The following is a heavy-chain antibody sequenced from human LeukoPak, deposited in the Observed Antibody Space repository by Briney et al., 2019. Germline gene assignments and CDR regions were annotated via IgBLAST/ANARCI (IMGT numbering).Heavy chain of an antibody. CDR1: GFTSSSYS. D-gene: IGHD2-2*01. V-gene: IGHV3-48*02. J-gene: IGHJ4*02. Sequence: GGSLRLSCAASGFTSSSYSMNWVRQAPGKGLEWVSYISSSSSTIYYADSVKGRFTISRDNPKNSLYLQMNSLRDEDTAVYYCARGWDVVVPAADDYWGQGTLVTVSS. CDR3: ARGWDVVVPAADDY. CDR2: ISSSSSTI.